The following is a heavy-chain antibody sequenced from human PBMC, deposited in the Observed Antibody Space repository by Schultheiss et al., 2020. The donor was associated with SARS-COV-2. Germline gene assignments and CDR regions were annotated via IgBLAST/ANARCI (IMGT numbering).Heavy chain of an antibody. J-gene: IGHJ5*02. D-gene: IGHD3-10*01. Sequence: GGSLRLSCKGSGYTFTTYWISWVRQMPGKGLEWMGRIDPSDSFVNYSPSFQGHVTISVDKSITAAFLQWGSLRASDTAMYYCARHGSIGKYNGSMTWGQGTLVTVSS. V-gene: IGHV5-10-1*01. CDR2: IDPSDSFV. CDR1: GYTFTTYW. CDR3: ARHGSIGKYNGSMT.